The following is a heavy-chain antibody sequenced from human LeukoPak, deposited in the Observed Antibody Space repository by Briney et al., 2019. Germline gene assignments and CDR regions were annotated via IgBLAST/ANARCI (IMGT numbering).Heavy chain of an antibody. J-gene: IGHJ5*01. CDR3: AKDWNNWFDS. CDR1: GFTFSNYG. CDR2: ISFDGSKK. Sequence: GRSLRLSCAASGFTFSNYGFHWVRQAPGKGLEWVALISFDGSKKYFADSVKGRFTLSGDNSKNTLYLQMNSLRGEDTAVYYCAKDWNNWFDSWGQGTLVTVSS. V-gene: IGHV3-30*18. D-gene: IGHD1-1*01.